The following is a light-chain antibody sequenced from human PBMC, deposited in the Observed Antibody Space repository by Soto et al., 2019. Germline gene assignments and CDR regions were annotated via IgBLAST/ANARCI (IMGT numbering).Light chain of an antibody. CDR3: QQYMSSVT. CDR1: QSVDTTF. CDR2: GAS. J-gene: IGKJ1*01. V-gene: IGKV3-20*01. Sequence: EIVLTQSPGSLSLSPGQRATLSCRASQSVDTTFFAWYQKKPGLAPRLLIYGASKRATGIPDRVSGSGSRTDFTLIISRLEPEDLAVYYCQQYMSSVTFGQGTKVEIK.